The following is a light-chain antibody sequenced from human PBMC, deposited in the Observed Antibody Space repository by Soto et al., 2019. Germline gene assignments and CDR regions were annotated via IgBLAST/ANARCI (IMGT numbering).Light chain of an antibody. CDR2: DVS. CDR3: SSYTSSSPVV. Sequence: QSALTQPASVSGSPGQSITISCTGTSSDVGGYNYVSWYQQHPGKAPKLMIYDVSNRPSGASNRFSGSKSGNTASLTISGLQAEDEADYYCSSYTSSSPVVFGGGTKLTVL. J-gene: IGLJ2*01. CDR1: SSDVGGYNY. V-gene: IGLV2-14*01.